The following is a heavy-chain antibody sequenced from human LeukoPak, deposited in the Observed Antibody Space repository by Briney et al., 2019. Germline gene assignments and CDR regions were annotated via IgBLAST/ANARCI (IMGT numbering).Heavy chain of an antibody. J-gene: IGHJ4*02. CDR1: GFTFRSYW. CDR3: ARVGYSGWNLEY. V-gene: IGHV3-7*01. CDR2: INQGGSVK. D-gene: IGHD5-12*01. Sequence: GGSLRLSCAASGFTFRSYWMSWVRQAPGKWLEWVANINQGGSVKYYVDSVKGRFTISRDDAKNSLYVQMNSPRDEDTAVYYCARVGYSGWNLEYWGQGTLVTVSS.